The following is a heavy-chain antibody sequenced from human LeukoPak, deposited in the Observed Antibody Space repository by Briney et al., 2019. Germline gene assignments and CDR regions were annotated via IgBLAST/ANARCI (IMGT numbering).Heavy chain of an antibody. CDR3: ARMSIFGVAKFYYFDY. CDR2: ISAYNGNT. Sequence: ASVKVSCKASGYTFTSYGISWVRQAPGQGLEWMGWISAYNGNTNYAQKLQGRVTMTTDTSTSTAYMELRSLRSDDTAVNYCARMSIFGVAKFYYFDYWGQGTLVTVSS. J-gene: IGHJ4*02. D-gene: IGHD3-3*01. V-gene: IGHV1-18*01. CDR1: GYTFTSYG.